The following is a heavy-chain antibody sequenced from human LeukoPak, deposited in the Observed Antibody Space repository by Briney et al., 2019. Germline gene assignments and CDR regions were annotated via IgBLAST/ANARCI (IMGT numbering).Heavy chain of an antibody. J-gene: IGHJ3*02. V-gene: IGHV5-51*01. D-gene: IGHD1-26*01. CDR3: ARLGEEDAFDI. CDR1: GYSFTSYW. Sequence: PGGSLRLSCKGSGYSFTSYWIGWVRQMPGKGLEWMGIIYPGDSDTGYSPSFQGQVTISADKSISTAYLQWSSLKASDTAMYYCARLGEEDAFDIWGQGTMVTVSS. CDR2: IYPGDSDT.